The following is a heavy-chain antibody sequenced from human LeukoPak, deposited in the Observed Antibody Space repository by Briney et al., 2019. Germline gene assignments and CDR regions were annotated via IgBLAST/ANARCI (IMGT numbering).Heavy chain of an antibody. D-gene: IGHD3-22*01. CDR3: VRDDDRPDNGLDY. Sequence: GGSLRLSCAGSGFTFGSYSMNWVRQAPGKGLEWVSSISSSSGYINYADSVKGRFTISRDNSKNTLYLQMNSLRAEDTAVYYCVRDDDRPDNGLDYWGQGTLVTVSS. CDR2: ISSSSGYI. J-gene: IGHJ4*02. CDR1: GFTFGSYS. V-gene: IGHV3-21*01.